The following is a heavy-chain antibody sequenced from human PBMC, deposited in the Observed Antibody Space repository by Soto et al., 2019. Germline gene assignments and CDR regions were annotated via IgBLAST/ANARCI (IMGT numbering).Heavy chain of an antibody. Sequence: QTLSLTCSISGDSVSSNSAAWNWIRQSPSRGLEWLGRTYYRSKWYNDYAVSVKSRITINPDTSKNQFSLQLNSVTPEDTAVYYCERVIIRSGYDSKDAFDIWGQGTMVTVSS. CDR2: TYYRSKWYN. CDR3: ERVIIRSGYDSKDAFDI. CDR1: GDSVSSNSAA. D-gene: IGHD5-12*01. V-gene: IGHV6-1*01. J-gene: IGHJ3*02.